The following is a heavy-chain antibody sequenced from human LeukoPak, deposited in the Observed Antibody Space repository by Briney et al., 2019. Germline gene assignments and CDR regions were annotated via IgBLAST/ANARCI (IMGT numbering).Heavy chain of an antibody. J-gene: IGHJ5*02. CDR2: TYYSGST. V-gene: IGHV4-31*03. CDR3: ARDLGYCSSTSCYTGWFDP. D-gene: IGHD2-2*02. Sequence: SETLSLTCTVSGGSISSGGYYWSWIRQHPGKGLEWIGYTYYSGSTYYNPSLKSRVTISVDTSKNQFSLKLSSVTAADTAVYYCARDLGYCSSTSCYTGWFDPWGQGTLVTVSS. CDR1: GGSISSGGYY.